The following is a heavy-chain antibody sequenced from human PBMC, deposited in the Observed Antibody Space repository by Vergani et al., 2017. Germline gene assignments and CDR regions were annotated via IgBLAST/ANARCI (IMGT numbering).Heavy chain of an antibody. Sequence: QVQLQQWGAGLLKPSETLSLTCAVYGGSFSGYYWSWIRQPPGKGLEWIGEINHSGSTNYNPSLKSRVTISVDTSKNQFSLKLSSVTAADTAVYYCARGLSKVATITGNWFDPWGQGTLVTVSS. CDR1: GGSFSGYY. CDR3: ARGLSKVATITGNWFDP. CDR2: INHSGST. J-gene: IGHJ5*02. V-gene: IGHV4-34*01. D-gene: IGHD5-12*01.